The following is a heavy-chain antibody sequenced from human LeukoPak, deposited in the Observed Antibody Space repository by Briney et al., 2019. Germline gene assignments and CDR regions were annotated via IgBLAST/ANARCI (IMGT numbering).Heavy chain of an antibody. CDR1: RGTFSSYA. CDR2: MNPNSGNT. Sequence: ASVKVSCKASRGTFSSYAIIWVRQATGQGLEWMGWMNPNSGNTGYAQKFQGRVTITRNTSISTAYMELSSLRSEDTAVYYCARAGLVTKKPYYGYYYYMDVWGKGTTVTVSS. CDR3: ARAGLVTKKPYYGYYYYMDV. V-gene: IGHV1-8*03. D-gene: IGHD2-21*02. J-gene: IGHJ6*03.